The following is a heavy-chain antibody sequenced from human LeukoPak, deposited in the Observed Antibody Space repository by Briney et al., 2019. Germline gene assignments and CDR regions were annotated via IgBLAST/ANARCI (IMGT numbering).Heavy chain of an antibody. Sequence: GASVKVSCKASGYTFTGSYMHWVRPAPGQGLEWMGRINPNSGGAIYAQNFQGRVTMTRDTSISTAYMELSRLRSDDTAVYYCARGFWSGYYGMDVWGQGTTVTVSS. V-gene: IGHV1-2*06. CDR1: GYTFTGSY. CDR2: INPNSGGA. D-gene: IGHD3-3*01. CDR3: ARGFWSGYYGMDV. J-gene: IGHJ6*02.